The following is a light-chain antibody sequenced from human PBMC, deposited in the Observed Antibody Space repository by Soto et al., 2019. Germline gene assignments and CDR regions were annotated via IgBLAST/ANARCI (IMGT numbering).Light chain of an antibody. CDR2: EVS. Sequence: SDLTKPPSAYGSPGQSVTISSTGTSSDVGGYNYVSWYQQHPGKAPKLMIYEVSKRPSGVPDRFSGSKSGNTASLTVSGLQAEDEADYYCSSYAGSSTYVFGTGTKVTVL. J-gene: IGLJ1*01. CDR3: SSYAGSSTYV. V-gene: IGLV2-8*01. CDR1: SSDVGGYNY.